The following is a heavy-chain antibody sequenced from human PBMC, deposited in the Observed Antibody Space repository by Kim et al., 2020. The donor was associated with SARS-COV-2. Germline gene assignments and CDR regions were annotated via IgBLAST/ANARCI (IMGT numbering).Heavy chain of an antibody. J-gene: IGHJ6*02. D-gene: IGHD6-19*01. CDR2: IIPIFGTA. CDR3: ARDHSPVRAVAGSYGMDV. Sequence: SVKVSCKASGGTFSSYAISWVRQAPGQGLEWMGGIIPIFGTANYAQKFQGRVTITADESTSTAYMELSSLRSEDTAVYYCARDHSPVRAVAGSYGMDVWGQGTTVTVSS. CDR1: GGTFSSYA. V-gene: IGHV1-69*13.